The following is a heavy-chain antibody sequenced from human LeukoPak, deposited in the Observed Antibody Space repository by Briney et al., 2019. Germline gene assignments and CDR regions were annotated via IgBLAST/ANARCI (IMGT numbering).Heavy chain of an antibody. J-gene: IGHJ4*02. CDR1: GYTFTSYG. V-gene: IGHV1-18*01. CDR2: ISVYNGNT. Sequence: GASVKVSCKASGYTFTSYGINWVRQAPGQGLEWMGWISVYNGNTHYAQKLQGRVTMTTDTSTSTAYMELRSLRSDDTAVYYCVRDRTAVTDYPGDYWGQGTLVTVSS. CDR3: VRDRTAVTDYPGDY. D-gene: IGHD6-19*01.